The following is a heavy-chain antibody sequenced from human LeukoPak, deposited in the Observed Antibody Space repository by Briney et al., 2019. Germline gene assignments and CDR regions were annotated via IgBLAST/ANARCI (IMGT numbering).Heavy chain of an antibody. D-gene: IGHD1-26*01. J-gene: IGHJ4*02. V-gene: IGHV4-59*01. CDR3: AREIGYGRPFDY. Sequence: PSETLSLTCTVSNGSISSYYWNWIRQPPGKGLEWIGYIFYTGSTNYNPSLKSRATIPVDPSKKQISLKLRSVTAADTAVYYCAREIGYGRPFDYWGQGTLVTVSS. CDR1: NGSISSYY. CDR2: IFYTGST.